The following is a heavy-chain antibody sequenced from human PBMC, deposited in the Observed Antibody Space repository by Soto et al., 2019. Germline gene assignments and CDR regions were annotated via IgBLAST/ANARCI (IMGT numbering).Heavy chain of an antibody. CDR2: IIPIFGTA. D-gene: IGHD3-10*01. CDR1: GGTFSSYA. Sequence: RASVKVSCKASGGTFSSYAISWVRQAPGQGLEWMGGIIPIFGTANYAQKFQGRVTITADKSTSTAYMELSSLRSEDTAVYYCASGSTWEDPTKLYMPLNPWGQGTMVTDSS. CDR3: ASGSTWEDPTKLYMPLNP. J-gene: IGHJ5*02. V-gene: IGHV1-69*06.